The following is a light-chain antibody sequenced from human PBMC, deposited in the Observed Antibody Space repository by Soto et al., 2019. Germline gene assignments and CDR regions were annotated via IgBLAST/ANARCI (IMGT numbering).Light chain of an antibody. CDR1: QSVGSY. CDR3: QQRSNWPPT. Sequence: EIVLTQSPATLSLSPGERATLSCRASQSVGSYLAWYQQKPGQAPRLLIYDASNRATAIPARFRGSGSGTDFTLTISSLEPEDFAVYYCQQRSNWPPTCGQGTKGDIK. V-gene: IGKV3-11*01. J-gene: IGKJ1*01. CDR2: DAS.